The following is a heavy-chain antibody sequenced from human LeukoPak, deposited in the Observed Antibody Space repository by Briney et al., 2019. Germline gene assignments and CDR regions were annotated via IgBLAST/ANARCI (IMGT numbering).Heavy chain of an antibody. V-gene: IGHV4-59*01. D-gene: IGHD3-16*01. CDR3: ARELWGASCY. J-gene: IGHJ4*02. CDR2: IYYSGST. CDR1: GGSISSYY. Sequence: PSESLSLTCTDSGGSISSYYWSWIRQPPGKGLEWIGYIYYSGSTNYNPSLKSRVTISVDTSKNQFSLKLSSVTAADTAVYYCARELWGASCYWGQGTLVTVSS.